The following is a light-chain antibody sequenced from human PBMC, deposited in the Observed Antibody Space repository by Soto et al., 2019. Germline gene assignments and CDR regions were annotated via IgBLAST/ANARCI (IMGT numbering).Light chain of an antibody. CDR2: EVT. CDR3: YSYPSSSTLHV. Sequence: QSALTQPASVSGSPGQSITISCTGTSSDVGGYKYVSWYQQHPGKAPKLMIYEVTNRPSGVSNRFSGSKSGNTASLTISGLQAEDEADYYCYSYPSSSTLHVFGTGTKVTVL. V-gene: IGLV2-14*01. J-gene: IGLJ1*01. CDR1: SSDVGGYKY.